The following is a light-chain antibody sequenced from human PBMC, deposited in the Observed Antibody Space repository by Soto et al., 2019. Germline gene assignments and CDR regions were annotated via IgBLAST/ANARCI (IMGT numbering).Light chain of an antibody. CDR3: QQDGRSPRT. V-gene: IGKV3-20*01. CDR2: DAS. CDR1: QSVSSY. J-gene: IGKJ1*01. Sequence: IVFKQSPTTVTLSPAERATLSCMASQSVSSYISWDQRKPGQAPRLLSYDASSSATGIPDRFSGSGSGTDITLTIGTLEPEDFSVDYCQQDGRSPRTFGQGANVDIK.